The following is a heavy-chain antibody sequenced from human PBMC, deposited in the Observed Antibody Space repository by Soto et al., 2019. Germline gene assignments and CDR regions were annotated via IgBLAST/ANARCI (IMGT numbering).Heavy chain of an antibody. CDR1: GFTFSSYS. CDR3: ASSTVSKRGWFDP. Sequence: EVQLVESGGGLVQPGGSLRLSCAASGFTFSSYSMNWVRQAPGKGLEWVSYISSSSSTIYYADSVKGRFTISRDNAKNSLYLQMNSLRDEDTAVYYCASSTVSKRGWFDPWGQGTLVTVSS. V-gene: IGHV3-48*02. CDR2: ISSSSSTI. J-gene: IGHJ5*02. D-gene: IGHD4-17*01.